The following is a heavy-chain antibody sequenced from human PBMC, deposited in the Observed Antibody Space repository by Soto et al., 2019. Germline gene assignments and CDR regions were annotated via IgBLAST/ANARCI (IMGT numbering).Heavy chain of an antibody. Sequence: QVQLVESGGGVVQPGRSLRLSCAASGFTFSSYAMHWVRQAPGKGLEWVAVISYDGSNKYYADSVKGRFTISRDNSKNPLYLKMNSLRAEDTAVYYCARGMTTVLTGDPLDYWGQGTLVTVSS. D-gene: IGHD4-4*01. CDR3: ARGMTTVLTGDPLDY. CDR1: GFTFSSYA. CDR2: ISYDGSNK. J-gene: IGHJ4*02. V-gene: IGHV3-30-3*01.